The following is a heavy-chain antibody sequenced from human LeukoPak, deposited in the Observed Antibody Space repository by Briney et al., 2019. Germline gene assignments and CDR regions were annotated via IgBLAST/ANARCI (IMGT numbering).Heavy chain of an antibody. V-gene: IGHV1-69*06. D-gene: IGHD2-15*01. CDR3: ARDRSGGSLTTLYDY. CDR2: IIPIFGTT. Sequence: SVKASCKASGGTFSSYAISWVRQAPGQGLEWMGGIIPIFGTTNYAQKFQGRVTIIADKSTSTAYMELSSLRSEDTAVYYCARDRSGGSLTTLYDYWGQGTLVTVSS. J-gene: IGHJ4*02. CDR1: GGTFSSYA.